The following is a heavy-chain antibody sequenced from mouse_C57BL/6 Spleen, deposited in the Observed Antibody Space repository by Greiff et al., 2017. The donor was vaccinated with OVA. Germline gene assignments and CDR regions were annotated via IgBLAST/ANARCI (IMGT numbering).Heavy chain of an antibody. CDR2: VDPSDSYT. Sequence: QVQLQQPGAELVKPGASVKLSCKASGYTFTSYWMQWVKQRPGKGLEWIGEVDPSDSYTNYNQKFKGKATLTVDTSSSTAYMQLSSLTSEDSAVYYCASLSGYAMDYWGQGTSVTVSS. CDR3: ASLSGYAMDY. J-gene: IGHJ4*01. CDR1: GYTFTSYW. V-gene: IGHV1-50*01. D-gene: IGHD2-3*01.